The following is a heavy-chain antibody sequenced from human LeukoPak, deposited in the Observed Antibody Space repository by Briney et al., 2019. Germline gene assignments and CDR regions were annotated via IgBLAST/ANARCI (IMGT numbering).Heavy chain of an antibody. D-gene: IGHD3-3*01. CDR3: ARDYYDFWSGYSDY. Sequence: GASVKVSCKASGYTFTSYDINWVRQATGQGLEWMGWMNPNSGNTGYAQKFQGRVTITRNTSISTAYMELSSLRSEDTAVYYCARDYYDFWSGYSDYWSQGTLVTVSS. J-gene: IGHJ4*02. CDR1: GYTFTSYD. CDR2: MNPNSGNT. V-gene: IGHV1-8*03.